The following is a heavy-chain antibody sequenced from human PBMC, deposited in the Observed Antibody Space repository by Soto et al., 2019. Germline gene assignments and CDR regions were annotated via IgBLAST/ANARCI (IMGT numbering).Heavy chain of an antibody. D-gene: IGHD2-2*01. V-gene: IGHV1-18*01. CDR1: GYTFTSYG. CDR3: ARVSSSTSCYACSWFDP. J-gene: IGHJ5*02. Sequence: QVQLVQSGAEVKKPGASVKVSCKASGYTFTSYGISWVRQAPGQGLEWMGWISAYNGNTNYAQKLQDRVTMTTDTSTSTAYMELRSLRSDDTAVYYCARVSSSTSCYACSWFDPWGQGTLVTVSS. CDR2: ISAYNGNT.